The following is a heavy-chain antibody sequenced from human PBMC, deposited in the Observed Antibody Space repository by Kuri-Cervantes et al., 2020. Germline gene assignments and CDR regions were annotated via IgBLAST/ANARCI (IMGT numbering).Heavy chain of an antibody. V-gene: IGHV3-30-3*01. Sequence: GGSLRLSYAASGFTFSSYWMSWVRQAPGKGLEWVAVISYDGSNKYYADSVKGRFTISRDNSKNTLYLQMNSLRAEDTAVHYCARGWFGELGGYYFDYWGQGTLVTVSS. D-gene: IGHD3-10*01. CDR1: GFTFSSYW. CDR3: ARGWFGELGGYYFDY. J-gene: IGHJ4*02. CDR2: ISYDGSNK.